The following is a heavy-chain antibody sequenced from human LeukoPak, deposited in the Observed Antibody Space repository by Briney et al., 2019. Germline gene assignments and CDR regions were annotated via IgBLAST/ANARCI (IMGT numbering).Heavy chain of an antibody. CDR1: GYTFTSYD. V-gene: IGHV1-8*01. CDR3: ARGRRKRWLRWYYYYYMDV. Sequence: ASVKVSCKASGYTFTSYDINWVRQPTGQGLEWMGWMNPNSGNTGYAQKFQGRATMTRNTSISTAYMELSSLRSEDTAVYYCARGRRKRWLRWYYYYYMDVWGKGTTVTVSS. J-gene: IGHJ6*03. D-gene: IGHD5-24*01. CDR2: MNPNSGNT.